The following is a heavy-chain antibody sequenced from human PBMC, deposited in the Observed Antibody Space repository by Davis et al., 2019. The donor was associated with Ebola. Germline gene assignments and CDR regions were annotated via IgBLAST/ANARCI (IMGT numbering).Heavy chain of an antibody. J-gene: IGHJ4*02. CDR3: ARRQGSKFDS. Sequence: SETLSLTCTVSGGSISSYYWRWIRQPSGKGLEWIGYIYYSGSTNYNPSLKSRVTISVDTSKNHFSLKLLSVTAADTAVYYCARRQGSKFDSWGQGTLVTVSS. CDR2: IYYSGST. CDR1: GGSISSYY. V-gene: IGHV4-59*01.